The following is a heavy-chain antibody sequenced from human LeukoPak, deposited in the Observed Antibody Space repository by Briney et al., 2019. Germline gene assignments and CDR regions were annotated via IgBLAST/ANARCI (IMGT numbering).Heavy chain of an antibody. Sequence: SGGSLRLSCAASGFTFSSYAMSWVRQAPGKGLEWVSSISSSSSYIYYADSVKGRFTISRDNAENSLYLQMNSLRAEDTAVYYCARHKGSGYCSGGSCYHNWFDPWGQGTLVTVSS. V-gene: IGHV3-21*01. D-gene: IGHD2-15*01. CDR2: ISSSSSYI. CDR1: GFTFSSYA. CDR3: ARHKGSGYCSGGSCYHNWFDP. J-gene: IGHJ5*02.